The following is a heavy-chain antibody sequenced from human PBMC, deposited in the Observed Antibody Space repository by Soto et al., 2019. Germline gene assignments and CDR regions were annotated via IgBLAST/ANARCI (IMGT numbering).Heavy chain of an antibody. Sequence: GSLRLSCAASGFTFSSYAMSWVRQDPGKGLEWVSAISGSGGSTYYADSVKGRFTISRDNSKNTLYLQMNNLRAEDTAVYYCAKGVASSVRPDYFDYWGQGTLVTVSS. CDR1: GFTFSSYA. J-gene: IGHJ4*02. D-gene: IGHD6-13*01. CDR2: ISGSGGST. CDR3: AKGVASSVRPDYFDY. V-gene: IGHV3-23*01.